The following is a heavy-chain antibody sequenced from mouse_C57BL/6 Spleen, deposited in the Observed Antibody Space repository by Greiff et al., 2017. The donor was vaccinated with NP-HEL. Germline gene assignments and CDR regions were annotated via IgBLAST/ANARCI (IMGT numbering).Heavy chain of an antibody. CDR1: GFTFSSYA. CDR2: ISSGGDYI. D-gene: IGHD2-10*01. V-gene: IGHV5-9-1*02. CDR3: TRVGLLHDY. Sequence: EVKVVESGEGLVKPGGSLKLSCAASGFTFSSYAMSWVRQTPEKRLEWVAYISSGGDYIYYADTVKGRFTISRDNARNTLYLQMSSLKSEDTAMYYCTRVGLLHDYWGQGTTLTVSS. J-gene: IGHJ2*01.